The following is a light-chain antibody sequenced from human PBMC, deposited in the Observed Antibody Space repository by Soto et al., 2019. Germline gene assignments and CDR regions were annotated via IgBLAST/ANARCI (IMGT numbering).Light chain of an antibody. CDR1: QSVNGW. CDR3: QQYNSYSVFT. V-gene: IGKV1-5*03. J-gene: IGKJ3*01. CDR2: KAS. Sequence: DIQMTQSPSTLSASVGDRVIITCRASQSVNGWLAWFQQKPGEAPKLLIYKASSLVSGVPFRFSGSRSGTEFTLTISSLQPDDLATYYCQQYNSYSVFTFGPGTKVDLK.